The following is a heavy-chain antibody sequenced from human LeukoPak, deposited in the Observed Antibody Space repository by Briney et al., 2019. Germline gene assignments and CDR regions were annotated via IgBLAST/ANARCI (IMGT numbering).Heavy chain of an antibody. J-gene: IGHJ3*02. CDR3: AGVLDITGTIFDAFDI. CDR1: EFTFGDYA. CDR2: ISGSGTYM. V-gene: IGHV3-21*01. D-gene: IGHD1-20*01. Sequence: GGSLRLSCTASEFTFGDYAMSWFRQAPGKGLEWVSSISGSGTYMYYADSLKGRFTISRDNAKNSLYLQMNSLRAEDTAVYYCAGVLDITGTIFDAFDIWGQGTMVTVSS.